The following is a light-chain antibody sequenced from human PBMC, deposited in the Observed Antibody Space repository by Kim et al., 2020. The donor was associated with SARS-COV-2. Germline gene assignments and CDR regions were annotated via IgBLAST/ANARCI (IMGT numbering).Light chain of an antibody. Sequence: QSVVTQPPSVSGAPGQRVTISCTGGNSNIGASYEVHWYQQLPGAAPKRLIYGDTNRPSEVPDRFSGSKSGTSASLAITGLQTEDEADYYCQSYDSGVSGWVFGGGTQLTVL. V-gene: IGLV1-40*02. CDR2: GDT. CDR1: NSNIGASYE. J-gene: IGLJ3*02. CDR3: QSYDSGVSGWV.